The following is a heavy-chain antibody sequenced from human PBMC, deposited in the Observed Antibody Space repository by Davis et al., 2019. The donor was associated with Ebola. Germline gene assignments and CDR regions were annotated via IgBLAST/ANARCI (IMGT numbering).Heavy chain of an antibody. CDR2: INHSGST. D-gene: IGHD5-18*01. CDR1: GGSFSGHY. Sequence: SETLSLTCAVYGGSFSGHYWSWIRQPPGKGLAWIGEINHSGSTNYNPSLKSRVTISVDTSKNQFSLKLSSVTAADTAVYYCARDAGYSYGSDYWGQGTLVTVSS. J-gene: IGHJ4*02. V-gene: IGHV4-34*01. CDR3: ARDAGYSYGSDY.